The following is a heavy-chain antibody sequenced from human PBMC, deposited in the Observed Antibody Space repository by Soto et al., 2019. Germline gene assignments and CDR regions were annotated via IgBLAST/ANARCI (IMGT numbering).Heavy chain of an antibody. CDR1: GGSISSISYY. D-gene: IGHD6-13*01. J-gene: IGHJ4*02. Sequence: SETLSLTCTVSGGSISSISYYWGWIRQPPGKGLEWIGSIYYSGSTYYNPSLKSRVTISVDTSKNQFSLKLSSVTAADTAVYYCARHDADSSSWSIDYWGQGTLVTVSS. CDR2: IYYSGST. V-gene: IGHV4-39*01. CDR3: ARHDADSSSWSIDY.